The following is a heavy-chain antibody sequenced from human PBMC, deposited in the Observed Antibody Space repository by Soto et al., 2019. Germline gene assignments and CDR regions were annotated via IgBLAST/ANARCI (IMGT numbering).Heavy chain of an antibody. CDR2: IYYSGRT. D-gene: IGHD1-26*01. CDR3: ARGHSGSYRTGEGYYYGMDV. V-gene: IGHV4-59*01. CDR1: GGSISSYY. Sequence: QVQLQESGPGLVKPSETLSLTCTVPGGSISSYYWSWIRQPPGKGLEWIGYIYYSGRTNYNPSLKGRVTISVDTSKNQFSLKLSSVTAADTAVYYCARGHSGSYRTGEGYYYGMDVWGQGTTVTVSS. J-gene: IGHJ6*02.